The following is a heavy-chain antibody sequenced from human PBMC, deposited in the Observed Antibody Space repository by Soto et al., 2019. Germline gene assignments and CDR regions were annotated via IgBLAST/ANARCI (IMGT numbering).Heavy chain of an antibody. Sequence: SETLSLTCAASGYSISSAYHWGWVRQPPGKVLEWIGTIFHSGSTYYNPSLKSRVTISIDTSKNQFSLKLRSLTAADTAMYYCAKSYDSGGYAPNQYYGIDVWGQGTMVTVSS. CDR3: AKSYDSGGYAPNQYYGIDV. V-gene: IGHV4-38-2*01. CDR1: GYSISSAYH. CDR2: IFHSGST. J-gene: IGHJ6*02. D-gene: IGHD3-22*01.